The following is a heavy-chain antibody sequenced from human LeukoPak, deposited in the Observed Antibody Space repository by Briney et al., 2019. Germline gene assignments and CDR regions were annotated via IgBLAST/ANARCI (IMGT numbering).Heavy chain of an antibody. Sequence: KPSETLSLTCAVYGGSFSGYYWSWIRQPPGKGLEWIGEINHSGSTNYNPSLKSRVTISVDTSKNQFSLKLSSVTAADTAVYYCARGNVLLWFGELFAPYYMDVWGKGTTVTVSS. V-gene: IGHV4-34*01. J-gene: IGHJ6*03. CDR1: GGSFSGYY. CDR2: INHSGST. CDR3: ARGNVLLWFGELFAPYYMDV. D-gene: IGHD3-10*01.